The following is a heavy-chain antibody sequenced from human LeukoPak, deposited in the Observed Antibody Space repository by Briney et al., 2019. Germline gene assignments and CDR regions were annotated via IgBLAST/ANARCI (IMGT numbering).Heavy chain of an antibody. V-gene: IGHV3-23*01. J-gene: IGHJ5*02. CDR3: AKDGRYSGYDFAES. D-gene: IGHD5-12*01. CDR2: LTGSGHQI. CDR1: GFTFDDYG. Sequence: PGGSLRLSCTASGFTFDDYGMSWVRQAPGEGLEWLASLTGSGHQIYYADSVRGRFTISRDNSENTLYLDMNNLRAEDTAIYYCAKDGRYSGYDFAESWGQGTLVTVSS.